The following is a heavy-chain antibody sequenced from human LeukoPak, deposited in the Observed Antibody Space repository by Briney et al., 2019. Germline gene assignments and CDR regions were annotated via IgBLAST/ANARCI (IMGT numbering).Heavy chain of an antibody. J-gene: IGHJ4*02. CDR3: ARSLLNYYDSSGYYY. Sequence: PSETLSLTCTVSGGSISSGDYYWSWIRQPPGKGLEWIGYIYYSGSTYYNPSLKSRVTISVDTSKNQFSLKLSSVTAADTAVYYCARSLLNYYDSSGYYYWGQGTLGTVSS. CDR2: IYYSGST. D-gene: IGHD3-22*01. CDR1: GGSISSGDYY. V-gene: IGHV4-30-4*01.